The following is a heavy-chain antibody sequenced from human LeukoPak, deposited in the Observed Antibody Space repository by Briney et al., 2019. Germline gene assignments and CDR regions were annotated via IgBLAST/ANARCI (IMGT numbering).Heavy chain of an antibody. CDR3: ARLYCSSTSCYDEDFDY. CDR2: ISYDGSNK. J-gene: IGHJ4*02. CDR1: GFTFSSYA. V-gene: IGHV3-30-3*01. Sequence: GGSLRLSCAASGFTFSSYAMHWVRQAPGKGLEWVAVISYDGSNKYYAGSVKGRFTISRDNSKNTLYLQMNSLRAEDTAVYYCARLYCSSTSCYDEDFDYWGQGTLVTVSS. D-gene: IGHD2-2*01.